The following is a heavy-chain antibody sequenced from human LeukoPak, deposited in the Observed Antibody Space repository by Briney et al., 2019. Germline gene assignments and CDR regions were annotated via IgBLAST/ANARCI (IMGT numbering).Heavy chain of an antibody. D-gene: IGHD3-10*01. Sequence: SETLSLTCTVSGASISSQYWSGIRQPPGKGLEWFGYMSHSGTTIYNPSLKSPVTIFEDTPKNHSSLRMTSLTAAEPVGYYFARHATGSYSVPWIDAWGQPSLVTV. CDR1: GASISSQY. CDR2: MSHSGTT. CDR3: ARHATGSYSVPWIDA. V-gene: IGHV4-59*08. J-gene: IGHJ5*02.